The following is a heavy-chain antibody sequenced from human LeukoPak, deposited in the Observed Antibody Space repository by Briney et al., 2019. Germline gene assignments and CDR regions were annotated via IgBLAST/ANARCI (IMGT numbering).Heavy chain of an antibody. CDR1: GFTFSSYE. CDR3: ARDGGHSAVAGDYFDC. D-gene: IGHD6-19*01. CDR2: ISSSGSTK. Sequence: GGSLRLSCAASGFTFSSYEMNWVRQAPGKGLEWLSYISSSGSTKYYAGSLKGRFTISRDNAKNSLYLQMSSLRAEDTAVYYCARDGGHSAVAGDYFDCWGQGTLVTVSS. V-gene: IGHV3-48*03. J-gene: IGHJ4*02.